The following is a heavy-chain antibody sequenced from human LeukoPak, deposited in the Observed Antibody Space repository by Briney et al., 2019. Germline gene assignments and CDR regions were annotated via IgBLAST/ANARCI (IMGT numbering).Heavy chain of an antibody. V-gene: IGHV1-2*06. D-gene: IGHD1-26*01. CDR2: INPNSGDT. CDR1: AYTLTGYY. Sequence: ASVKVSCKASAYTLTGYYMHWVRQAPGQGLEWMGRINPNSGDTNSAQIFQGRVTMTRDTSISTAYMELSRLRSDDTAVYYCASQKVGTREFDYWGQGTLVTVSS. J-gene: IGHJ4*02. CDR3: ASQKVGTREFDY.